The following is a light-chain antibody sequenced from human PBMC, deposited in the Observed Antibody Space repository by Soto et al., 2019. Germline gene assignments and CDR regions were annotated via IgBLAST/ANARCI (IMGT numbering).Light chain of an antibody. CDR1: QTIISS. CDR2: ASS. V-gene: IGKV1-39*01. CDR3: QQSYNTPT. J-gene: IGKJ1*01. Sequence: DIEMTQAPSCLSASVGDRGTITGRQSQTIISSLYWYQQNPENAPMLLIYASSSLQSGVPSRFSGSGSGTHFTLTITSLRPEDFPTYYCQQSYNTPTFAQGTKVDIK.